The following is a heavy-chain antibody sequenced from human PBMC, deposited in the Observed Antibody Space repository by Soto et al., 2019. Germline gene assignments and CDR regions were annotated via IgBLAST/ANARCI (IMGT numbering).Heavy chain of an antibody. J-gene: IGHJ4*02. CDR3: AKVDCSSTSCYKGVFDY. V-gene: IGHV3-30*18. Sequence: PGGSLRLSCAASRVTFSTFDMHWVRQAPGKGLEWVAVISYDGSNKYYADSVKGRFTISRDNSKNTLYLQMNSLRAEDTAVYYCAKVDCSSTSCYKGVFDYWGQGTLVTVSS. CDR2: ISYDGSNK. D-gene: IGHD2-2*02. CDR1: RVTFSTFD.